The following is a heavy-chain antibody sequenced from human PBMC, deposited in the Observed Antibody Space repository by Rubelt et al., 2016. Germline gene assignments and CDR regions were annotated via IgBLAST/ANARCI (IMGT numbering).Heavy chain of an antibody. Sequence: EVQLVESGGVVVQPGGSLRLSCAASGFTFDDYAMHWVRQTPGKGLEWVSSISSSSSYIYYAEKWKGRFTNSRDTAKNSRYRQMNSLKTWDKAVYYCTTGSHDSSGYYYFDYWGQGTLVTVSS. D-gene: IGHD3-22*01. CDR3: TTGSHDSSGYYYFDY. V-gene: IGHV3-21*03. J-gene: IGHJ4*02. CDR2: ISSSSSYI. CDR1: GFTFDDYA.